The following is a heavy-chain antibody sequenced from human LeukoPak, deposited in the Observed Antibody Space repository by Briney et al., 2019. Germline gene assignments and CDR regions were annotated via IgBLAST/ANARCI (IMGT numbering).Heavy chain of an antibody. Sequence: KAGGSLRLSCAASGFTFSNAWMGWVRQAPGKGLEWVGRIKSKTDGGTTDYAAPVKGRFTISRDDSKNTLYLLMNSLKTEDTAVYYCTTLVVPAATDAFDIWGQGTMVTVSS. CDR2: IKSKTDGGTT. V-gene: IGHV3-15*01. CDR3: TTLVVPAATDAFDI. CDR1: GFTFSNAW. D-gene: IGHD2-2*01. J-gene: IGHJ3*02.